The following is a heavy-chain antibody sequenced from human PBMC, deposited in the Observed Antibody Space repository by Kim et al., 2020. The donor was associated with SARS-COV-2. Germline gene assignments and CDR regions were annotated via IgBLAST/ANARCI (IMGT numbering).Heavy chain of an antibody. CDR3: ARDLGSYGSGSPTDY. Sequence: GGSLRLSCVASGFSFNNYGMHWVRQAPGKGLEWVAVTWYDGSNKYYADSVKGRFTISRDNSKNTLYLQMNSLRAEDTAVYYCARDLGSYGSGSPTDYWG. CDR1: GFSFNNYG. J-gene: IGHJ4*01. CDR2: TWYDGSNK. D-gene: IGHD3-10*01. V-gene: IGHV3-33*01.